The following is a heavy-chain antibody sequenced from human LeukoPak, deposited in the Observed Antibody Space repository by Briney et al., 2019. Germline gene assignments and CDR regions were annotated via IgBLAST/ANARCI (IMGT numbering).Heavy chain of an antibody. CDR3: ARESMDMGHPLGRYYYMDV. V-gene: IGHV4-39*02. J-gene: IGHJ6*03. CDR2: ISYSGST. D-gene: IGHD2-2*03. CDR1: GGSISSSSYQ. Sequence: PSETLSLTCTVSGGSISSSSYQWGWIRQPPGKGLEWFGSISYSGSTYHNPYLKSRVTISVDTSKNQFSLKLSSVTAADTAVYFCARESMDMGHPLGRYYYMDVWGKGTTVTISS.